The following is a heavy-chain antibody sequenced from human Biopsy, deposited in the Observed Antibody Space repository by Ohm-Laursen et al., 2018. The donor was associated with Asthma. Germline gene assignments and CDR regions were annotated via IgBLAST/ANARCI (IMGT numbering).Heavy chain of an antibody. CDR3: ARTTYGHDGFDP. V-gene: IGHV4-31*03. Sequence: SQTLSLTCTVSGGFINIGDYYWSWTRQHPVKGLEWLGHIYYSGSTYYNPSLKSRVSISLDTSKNQFSLSLTSVTAADTAVYYCARTTYGHDGFDPWGQGTLVTVSS. J-gene: IGHJ5*02. CDR2: IYYSGST. D-gene: IGHD4-17*01. CDR1: GGFINIGDYY.